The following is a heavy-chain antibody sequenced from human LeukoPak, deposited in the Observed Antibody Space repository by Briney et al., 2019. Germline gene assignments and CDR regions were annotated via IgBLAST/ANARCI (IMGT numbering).Heavy chain of an antibody. CDR3: ARRHRAVAGFAGDYYYYMDV. V-gene: IGHV1-69*06. D-gene: IGHD6-19*01. CDR1: GGTFSSYA. Sequence: SVKVSCKASGGTFSSYAISWVRQAPGQGLEWMGGIIPIFGTANYAQKFQGRVTITADKSTSTAYMELSSLRSEDTAVYYCARRHRAVAGFAGDYYYYMDVWGKGTTVTVSS. J-gene: IGHJ6*03. CDR2: IIPIFGTA.